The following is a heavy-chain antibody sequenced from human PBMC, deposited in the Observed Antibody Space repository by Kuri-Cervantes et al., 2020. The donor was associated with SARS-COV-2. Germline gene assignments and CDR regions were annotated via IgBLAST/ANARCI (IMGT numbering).Heavy chain of an antibody. D-gene: IGHD2-2*01. J-gene: IGHJ5*02. CDR3: ARDGWGSTSHNWFDP. V-gene: IGHV3-7*04. Sequence: EPLSLTCAASGFTFSYYWMSWVRQAPGKGLEWVANINQEGSEKYYGGSVKGRFPISRDNAKNSLYLQMDSLRAEDTAVYYCARDGWGSTSHNWFDPWGQGTLVTVSS. CDR1: GFTFSYYW. CDR2: INQEGSEK.